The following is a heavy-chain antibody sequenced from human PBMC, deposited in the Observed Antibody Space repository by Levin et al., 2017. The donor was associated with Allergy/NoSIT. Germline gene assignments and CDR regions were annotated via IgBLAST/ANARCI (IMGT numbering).Heavy chain of an antibody. Sequence: ASVKVSCKASGYSFTDYDMNWVRQASGQGLEWMGWMNPHSGNTGYAHKFQGRVTMTRTNSISTAYMELSNLKSEDTAVYYCARRFSSGWDKGAFDVWGQGTMLNVSS. D-gene: IGHD6-19*01. J-gene: IGHJ3*01. V-gene: IGHV1-8*01. CDR2: MNPHSGNT. CDR1: GYSFTDYD. CDR3: ARRFSSGWDKGAFDV.